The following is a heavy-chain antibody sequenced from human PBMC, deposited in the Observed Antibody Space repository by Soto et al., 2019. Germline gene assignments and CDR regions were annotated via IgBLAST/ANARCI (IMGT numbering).Heavy chain of an antibody. CDR3: AMGGGDSLRYGMDV. CDR1: GFIFSSSA. V-gene: IGHV3-23*01. CDR2: ISGSGGSI. D-gene: IGHD2-21*02. Sequence: EVQLLDSGGGLVQPGGALRLSCSASGFIFSSSAMNWVRQAPGKGLEWVSAISGSGGSIYYADSVKGRFTISRDNSKTTLYLQMDSLRAEDTAVYYCAMGGGDSLRYGMDVWGQGTTVTVSS. J-gene: IGHJ6*02.